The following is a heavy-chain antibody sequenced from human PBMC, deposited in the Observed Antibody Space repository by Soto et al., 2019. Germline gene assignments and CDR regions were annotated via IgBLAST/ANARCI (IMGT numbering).Heavy chain of an antibody. CDR2: ISGYNGNT. J-gene: IGHJ6*02. D-gene: IGHD3-22*01. Sequence: QVQLVESGAEVKKPGASVKVSCKASGYTFTDYGISWVRQAPGQGLEWMGWISGYNGNTKYAQKFQGRVTMTTDTPTNTAYVELRSLRSDDTAVYYCARDREYYYDSSGNYYYHYGLDVWGQGTTVTVS. V-gene: IGHV1-18*04. CDR1: GYTFTDYG. CDR3: ARDREYYYDSSGNYYYHYGLDV.